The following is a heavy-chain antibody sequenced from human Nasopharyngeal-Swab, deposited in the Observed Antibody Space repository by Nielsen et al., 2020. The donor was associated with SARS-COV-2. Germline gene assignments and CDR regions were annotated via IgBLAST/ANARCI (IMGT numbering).Heavy chain of an antibody. Sequence: GESLKISCAASGFTFSSYAMSWVRQAPGKGLEWVSAISGSGGSTYYEDSVKGRFTISRDNSKSTLYLQMNSLRAEDTAVYYCAKGALTDPFYYYYYMDVWGKGTTVTVSS. CDR2: ISGSGGST. D-gene: IGHD1-14*01. CDR3: AKGALTDPFYYYYYMDV. J-gene: IGHJ6*03. CDR1: GFTFSSYA. V-gene: IGHV3-23*01.